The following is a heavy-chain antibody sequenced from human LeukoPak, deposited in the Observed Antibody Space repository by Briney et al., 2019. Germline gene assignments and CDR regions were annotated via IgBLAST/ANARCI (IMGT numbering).Heavy chain of an antibody. CDR3: ARGTEFSGSFFVDY. J-gene: IGHJ4*02. V-gene: IGHV3-74*01. Sequence: GGSLRLSCAASGFTFSNYYMQWVRQVPGKGLVWVSRISIDGSITSYADSVKGRFTISRDSAKNTLYLQMNSLRAEDTALYYCARGTEFSGSFFVDYWGQGTLVTVSS. CDR2: ISIDGSIT. CDR1: GFTFSNYY. D-gene: IGHD1-26*01.